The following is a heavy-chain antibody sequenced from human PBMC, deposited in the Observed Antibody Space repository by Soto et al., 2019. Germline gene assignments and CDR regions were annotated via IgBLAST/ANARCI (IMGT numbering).Heavy chain of an antibody. CDR2: IIPMLRST. D-gene: IGHD2-8*01. J-gene: IGHJ5*02. CDR3: AKKNPHGDSNKAWLDP. V-gene: IGHV1-69*01. CDR1: GGTFVSSA. Sequence: QVQLLQSGAELREPGSSVRISCTPSGGTFVSSAFAWVRQAPGGKLEWMGGIIPMLRSTTYAEKFLGRLTIRADDSSRTAYLELSSLTFDDTAVYFCAKKNPHGDSNKAWLDPWGQGTLVTVST.